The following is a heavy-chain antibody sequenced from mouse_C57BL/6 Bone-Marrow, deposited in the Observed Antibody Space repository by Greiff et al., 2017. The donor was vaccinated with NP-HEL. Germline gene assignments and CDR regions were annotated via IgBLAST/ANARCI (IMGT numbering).Heavy chain of an antibody. CDR3: ARRVYYYGSSPYWYFDV. D-gene: IGHD1-1*01. Sequence: VQLQQSGPELVKPGASVKISCKASGYSFTGYYMHWVKQSHGNILDWIGYIYPYNGVSSYNQKFKGKATLTVDKSSSTAYMKLRSLTSEDSAVYYCARRVYYYGSSPYWYFDVWGTGTTVTVSS. CDR1: GYSFTGYY. V-gene: IGHV1-31*01. J-gene: IGHJ1*03. CDR2: IYPYNGVS.